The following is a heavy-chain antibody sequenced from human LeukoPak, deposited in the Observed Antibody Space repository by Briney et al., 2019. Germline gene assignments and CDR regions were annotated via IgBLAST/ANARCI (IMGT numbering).Heavy chain of an antibody. CDR1: GGSISSYY. D-gene: IGHD3-16*02. CDR2: IYYSGST. CDR3: ARASYAGPFDY. J-gene: IGHJ4*02. V-gene: IGHV4-59*01. Sequence: SETLSLTCTVSGGSISSYYWSWIRQPPGKGLEWIGYIYYSGSTNYNPSLKSRVTISVDASKNQFSLKLSSVTAADTAVYYCARASYAGPFDYWGQGTLVTVSS.